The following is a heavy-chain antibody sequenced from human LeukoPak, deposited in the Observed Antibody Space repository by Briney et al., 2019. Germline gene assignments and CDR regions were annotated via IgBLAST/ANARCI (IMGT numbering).Heavy chain of an antibody. D-gene: IGHD2-2*01. V-gene: IGHV3-30*02. CDR2: IRYDESKK. CDR3: AKRACSITSCYPYYFDN. J-gene: IGHJ4*02. CDR1: GFTFSNFG. Sequence: GGSLRLSCAASGFTFSNFGMHWVRQAPGKGLEWVAFIRYDESKKYYADSVKGRFTISRDNSKNTLSLQMNSLRAEDTAVYYCAKRACSITSCYPYYFDNWGQGTLVTVSS.